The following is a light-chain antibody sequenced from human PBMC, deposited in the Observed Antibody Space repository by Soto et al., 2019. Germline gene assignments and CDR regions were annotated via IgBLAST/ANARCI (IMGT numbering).Light chain of an antibody. CDR2: DAS. V-gene: IGKV3-11*01. Sequence: EIVLTQSPATLSLSPGERATLSCRASQSVSSYLAWYQQKPGQAPRLLIYDASNRATGIPARFSGSGSGTDFTLTISCLQPEDFATYYCQQLNNYPSTFGGGTKVDIK. CDR1: QSVSSY. J-gene: IGKJ4*01. CDR3: QQLNNYPST.